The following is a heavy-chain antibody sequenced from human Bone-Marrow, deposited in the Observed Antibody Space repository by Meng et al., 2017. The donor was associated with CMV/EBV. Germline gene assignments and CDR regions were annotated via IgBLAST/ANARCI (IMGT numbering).Heavy chain of an antibody. CDR3: ARDHRTYSSSWYVYYYYGMDV. D-gene: IGHD6-13*01. J-gene: IGHJ6*02. CDR2: INPNSGGT. CDR1: GYTFTGCY. V-gene: IGHV1-2*02. Sequence: ASVKVSCKASGYTFTGCYLHWVRQAPGQGLQWMGWINPNSGGTNYAQKFQGRVTMTRDTSISTAYMELSRLRSDDTAVYYCARDHRTYSSSWYVYYYYGMDVWGQGTTVTVSS.